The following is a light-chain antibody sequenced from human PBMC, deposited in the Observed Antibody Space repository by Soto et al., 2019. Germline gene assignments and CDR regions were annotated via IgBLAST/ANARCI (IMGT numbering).Light chain of an antibody. J-gene: IGLJ3*02. V-gene: IGLV1-44*01. CDR1: SSNIGSNP. CDR3: AAWDDSLNGYWV. CDR2: TND. Sequence: QSVLTQPPSASGPPGQRVITPCSGSSSNIGSNPVNWYQQVPGAAPQLLIYTNDQRPSGVPDRFSGSKSGTSASLAISGLQPEDEADYYCAAWDDSLNGYWVFGGGTKLTVL.